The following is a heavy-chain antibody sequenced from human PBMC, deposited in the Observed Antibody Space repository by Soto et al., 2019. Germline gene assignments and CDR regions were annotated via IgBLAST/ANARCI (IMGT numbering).Heavy chain of an antibody. CDR1: GYTFTSYC. D-gene: IGHD6-13*01. J-gene: IGHJ5*02. CDR2: INAANGDT. V-gene: IGHV1-3*01. CDR3: VRRHVSATGIDWFDP. Sequence: ASVKVSCKASGYTFTSYCIHWVRQAPGQRLEWMGWINAANGDTKYSPKFQGRVTITRDTSASTAYMELSSLRSEDTAVYYCVRRHVSATGIDWFDPWGQGTLVTVSS.